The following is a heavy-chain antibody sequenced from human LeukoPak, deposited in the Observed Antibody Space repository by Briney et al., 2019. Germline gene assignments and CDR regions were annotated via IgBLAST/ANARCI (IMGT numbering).Heavy chain of an antibody. CDR1: GGSISSSSYY. Sequence: SETLSLTCTVSGGSISSSSYYWGWIRQPPGKGLEWIGSIYYSGSTYYNPSLKSRVTISVDTSKNQFSLKLSSVTAADTAVYYCARPFAGGDILTGYYPYFDYWGQGTLVTVSS. D-gene: IGHD3-9*01. CDR3: ARPFAGGDILTGYYPYFDY. J-gene: IGHJ4*02. V-gene: IGHV4-39*01. CDR2: IYYSGST.